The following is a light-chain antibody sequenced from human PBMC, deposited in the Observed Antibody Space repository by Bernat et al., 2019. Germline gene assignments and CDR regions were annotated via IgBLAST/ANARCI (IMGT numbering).Light chain of an antibody. J-gene: IGKJ4*01. CDR1: QSLNTY. V-gene: IGKV3-11*01. CDR3: QQRSNWLP. CDR2: DVS. Sequence: EIVLTQSPATLSLSPGERATLSCRATQSLNTYLAWYQQKPGQAPRLLIFDVSHRATGIPDRFSGSGFGTDFTLTISSLEPEDFAVYYCQQRSNWLPFGGGTKVDVK.